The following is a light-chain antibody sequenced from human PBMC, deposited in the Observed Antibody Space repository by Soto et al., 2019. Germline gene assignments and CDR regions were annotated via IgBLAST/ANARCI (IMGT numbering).Light chain of an antibody. V-gene: IGKV1-12*01. CDR2: AAS. CDR1: QDISTY. J-gene: IGKJ5*01. Sequence: DIQVTQSTSSVSASVGDRVSIRCRASQDISTYLAWYQQKPGQAPKLLIYAASTLQSGVPSRFSGGGSGTDFTLTISSLQPEDFATYYCQQANSFPYTFGQGTRLEIK. CDR3: QQANSFPYT.